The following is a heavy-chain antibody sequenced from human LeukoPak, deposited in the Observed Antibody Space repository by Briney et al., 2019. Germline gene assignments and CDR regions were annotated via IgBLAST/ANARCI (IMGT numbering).Heavy chain of an antibody. CDR3: ARLLGFGELSPFDY. CDR1: GYTFTSYW. J-gene: IGHJ4*02. Sequence: RGESLKIPCKVSGYTFTSYWIAWVRQIPGKGLEWMGIIYPGDSDTRYSPSFQGQVIISADKSISTAFLQWNSLKASDTAMYYCARLLGFGELSPFDYWGQGTLVTVSS. V-gene: IGHV5-51*01. CDR2: IYPGDSDT. D-gene: IGHD3-10*01.